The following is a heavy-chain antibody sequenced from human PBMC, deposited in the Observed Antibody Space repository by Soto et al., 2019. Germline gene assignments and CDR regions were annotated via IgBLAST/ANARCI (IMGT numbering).Heavy chain of an antibody. CDR2: ISAYNGNT. Sequence: ASVKVSCKASGGTFSSYAISWVRQAPGQGLEWMGWISAYNGNTNYAQKLQGRVTMTTDTSTSTAYMELRSLRSDDTAVYYCASGSSWYPVEYYFDYWGQGTLVTVSS. CDR3: ASGSSWYPVEYYFDY. J-gene: IGHJ4*02. V-gene: IGHV1-18*01. CDR1: GGTFSSYA. D-gene: IGHD6-13*01.